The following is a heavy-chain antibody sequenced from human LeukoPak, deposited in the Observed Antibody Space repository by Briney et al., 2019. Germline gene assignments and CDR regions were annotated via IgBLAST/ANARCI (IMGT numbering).Heavy chain of an antibody. J-gene: IGHJ4*02. CDR2: INPNNGGT. CDR3: ARGRSADY. CDR1: GYTFTGYD. V-gene: IGHV1-2*02. Sequence: ASVKVSCKASGYTFTGYDIQWLRQAPGQGPEWMGWINPNNGGTNYAQKFQGRVTMTRDTSISTAYMELSRLRSDDTAVYYCARGRSADYWGQGTLVTVSS.